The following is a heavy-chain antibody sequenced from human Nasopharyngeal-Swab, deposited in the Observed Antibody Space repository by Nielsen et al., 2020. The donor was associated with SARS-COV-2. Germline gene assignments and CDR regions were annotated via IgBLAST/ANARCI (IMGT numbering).Heavy chain of an antibody. CDR1: GGSISSSNW. V-gene: IGHV4-4*02. J-gene: IGHJ3*02. CDR3: ARDVVGATTTDAFDI. D-gene: IGHD1-26*01. Sequence: SETLSLTCAVSGGSISSSNWWSWVRQPPGKGLEWIGEIYHSGSTNYNPSLKSRVTISVDESKNQFSLKLSSVTAADTAVYFCARDVVGATTTDAFDIWGQGTMVTGSS. CDR2: IYHSGST.